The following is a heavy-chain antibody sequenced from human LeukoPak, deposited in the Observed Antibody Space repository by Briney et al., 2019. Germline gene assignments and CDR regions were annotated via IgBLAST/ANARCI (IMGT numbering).Heavy chain of an antibody. V-gene: IGHV4-34*01. CDR3: ARSFGQNYDFWSGYYYYYGMDV. D-gene: IGHD3-3*01. CDR1: GGSFSGYY. J-gene: IGHJ6*02. Sequence: SETLSLTCAVYGGSFSGYYWSWIRQPPGKGLEWIGEINHSGSTNYNPSLKSRVTISVDTSKNQFSLKLSSVTAADTAVYYCARSFGQNYDFWSGYYYYYGMDVWGQGTTVTVSS. CDR2: INHSGST.